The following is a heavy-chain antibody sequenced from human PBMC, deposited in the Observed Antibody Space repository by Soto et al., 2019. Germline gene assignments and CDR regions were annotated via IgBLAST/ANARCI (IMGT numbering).Heavy chain of an antibody. D-gene: IGHD4-17*01. CDR1: GFTFSSYA. V-gene: IGHV3-23*01. CDR2: ISGSGGST. CDR3: ANAVTTNRGYFDY. Sequence: EVQLLESGGGLVQPGGSLRLSCAASGFTFSSYAMSWVRQAPVKGLEWVSGISGSGGSTYYADSVQGRSTISRDNSKNTLYLQMNSLRAEDTAVYYCANAVTTNRGYFDYWGQGTLVTVSS. J-gene: IGHJ4*02.